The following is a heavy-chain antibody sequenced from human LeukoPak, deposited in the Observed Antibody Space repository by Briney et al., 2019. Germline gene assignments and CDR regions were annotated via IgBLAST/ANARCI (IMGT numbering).Heavy chain of an antibody. CDR2: IIASSGST. CDR3: AKGGYDYVEVAYFDF. V-gene: IGHV3-23*01. CDR1: GFSFNSYA. D-gene: IGHD5-12*01. J-gene: IGHJ4*02. Sequence: GGSLRLSCAASGFSFNSYAMTWVRQAPGKGPEWVSIIIASSGSTFYADSVKGRFTISRDNSKNTLYLQMNSLRVEDTAVYYCAKGGYDYVEVAYFDFWGQGTLVTVSS.